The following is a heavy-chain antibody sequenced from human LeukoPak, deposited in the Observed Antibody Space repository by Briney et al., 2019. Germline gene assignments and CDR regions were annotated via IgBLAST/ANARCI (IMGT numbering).Heavy chain of an antibody. D-gene: IGHD1-7*01. CDR2: IYSGGST. J-gene: IGHJ5*02. CDR1: GFTVSSNY. V-gene: IGHV3-53*01. CDR3: ASHIQEGITGTTDNNWFDP. Sequence: GGSLRLSCAASGFTVSSNYMSWVRQAPGKGLEWVSVIYSGGSTYYADSVKGRFTISRDNSKNTLYLQMNSLRAEDTAVYYCASHIQEGITGTTDNNWFDPWGQGTLVTVSS.